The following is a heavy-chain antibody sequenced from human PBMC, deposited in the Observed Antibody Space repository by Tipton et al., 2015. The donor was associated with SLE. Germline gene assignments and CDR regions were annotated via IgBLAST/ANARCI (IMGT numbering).Heavy chain of an antibody. J-gene: IGHJ1*01. CDR3: ASSELYWSSPSCYKAGRIHH. V-gene: IGHV4-34*01. Sequence: TLSLTCAVYGGSFSGYYWSWIRQPPGKGLEWIGEINHSGSTNYNPSLKSRVTLSEDTSKNQFSLKLSSVTAADTAVYYCASSELYWSSPSCYKAGRIHHWGQGTLVTVSS. CDR2: INHSGST. CDR1: GGSFSGYY. D-gene: IGHD2-2*02.